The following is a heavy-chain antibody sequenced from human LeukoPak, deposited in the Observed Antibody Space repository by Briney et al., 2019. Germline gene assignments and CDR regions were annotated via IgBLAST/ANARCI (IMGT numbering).Heavy chain of an antibody. D-gene: IGHD3-10*01. Sequence: GASVKVSCKASGYTFTGYYMHWVRQAPGQGLEWMGRIIPIFGTANYAQKFQGRVTITTDESTSTAYMELSSLRSEDTAVYYCARARSVRGEATNDYWGQGTLVTVSS. J-gene: IGHJ4*02. V-gene: IGHV1-69*05. CDR1: GYTFTGYY. CDR2: IIPIFGTA. CDR3: ARARSVRGEATNDY.